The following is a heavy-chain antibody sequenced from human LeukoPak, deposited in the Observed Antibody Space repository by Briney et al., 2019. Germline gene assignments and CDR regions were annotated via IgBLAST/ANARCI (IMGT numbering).Heavy chain of an antibody. J-gene: IGHJ3*02. CDR1: GGSISSGGYY. D-gene: IGHD2-21*02. CDR3: ARDVTGDAFDI. CDR2: IYYSGST. V-gene: IGHV4-31*03. Sequence: PSETLSLTCTVSGGSISSGGYYWSWIRQHPGKGLEWIGYIYYSGSTYYNPSLKSRVTILVDTSKNQFSLKLSSVTAADTAVYYCARDVTGDAFDIWGQGTMVTVSS.